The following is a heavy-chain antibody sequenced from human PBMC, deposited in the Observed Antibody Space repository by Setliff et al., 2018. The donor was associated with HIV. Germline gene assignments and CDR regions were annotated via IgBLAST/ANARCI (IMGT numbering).Heavy chain of an antibody. CDR2: IYYIGIT. Sequence: SETLSLTCTVSGDSISRSSYYWGWIRQPPGKGLEWIGNIYYIGITNYYPSLESRVTISVDTSKNQFSLKVNSVTAADTAVYHCAKARSEYQLMPWYYYMDVWGQGTTVTVSS. D-gene: IGHD6-6*01. CDR3: AKARSEYQLMPWYYYMDV. V-gene: IGHV4-39*01. CDR1: GDSISRSSYY. J-gene: IGHJ6*03.